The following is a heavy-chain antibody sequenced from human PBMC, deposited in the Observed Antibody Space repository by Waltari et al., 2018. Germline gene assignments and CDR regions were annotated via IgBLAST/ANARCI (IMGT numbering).Heavy chain of an antibody. CDR1: GFLFGRTIW. J-gene: IGHJ4*02. Sequence: EVQLVESGGGLVQPEGSLRLSCVGPGFLFGRTIWMRWVRQDPGKGLELLANINPDGSAKYYVESVKGRFTISRNNAENSVYLQMNSLRADDTAVYYCATSSASAGNDWGQGTLVSVSS. CDR2: INPDGSAK. V-gene: IGHV3-7*01. D-gene: IGHD1-1*01. CDR3: ATSSASAGND.